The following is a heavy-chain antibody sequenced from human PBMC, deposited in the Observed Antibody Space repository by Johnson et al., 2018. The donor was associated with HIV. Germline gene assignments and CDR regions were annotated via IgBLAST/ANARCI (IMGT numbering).Heavy chain of an antibody. V-gene: IGHV3-53*04. D-gene: IGHD3-9*01. CDR2: INSDGSST. CDR3: ARDGDDGDEADDTKGAFDI. J-gene: IGHJ3*02. Sequence: EMQLVESGGGLIQPGGSLRLSCAASGFTVSSNYMSWVRQAPGKGLACVSRINSDGSSTICADSVNGRFTISRHNAKNTLYLQMNSLRAEDTAVFYCARDGDDGDEADDTKGAFDIWGQGTMVTVSS. CDR1: GFTVSSNY.